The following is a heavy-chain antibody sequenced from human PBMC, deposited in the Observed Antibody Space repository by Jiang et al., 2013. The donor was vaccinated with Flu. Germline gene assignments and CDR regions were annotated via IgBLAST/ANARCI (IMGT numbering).Heavy chain of an antibody. J-gene: IGHJ4*02. CDR1: GGSISSSNYY. D-gene: IGHD6-19*01. V-gene: IGHV4-39*01. CDR3: VSGWYPRRYYFDY. CDR2: IYYNGSS. Sequence: LLKPSETLSLTCTVSGGSISSSNYYWGWIRQPPGKGLEWIGTIYYNGSSYCNPSLKSRVTISVDTPKNQFSLQLRSVTAADTAVYYCVSGWYPRRYYFDYWGQGTLVTVSS.